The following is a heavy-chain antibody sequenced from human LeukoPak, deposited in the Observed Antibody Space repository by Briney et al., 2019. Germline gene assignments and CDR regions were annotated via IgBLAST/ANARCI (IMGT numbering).Heavy chain of an antibody. J-gene: IGHJ4*02. CDR3: ARTRGRSYSSFDY. V-gene: IGHV3-7*01. CDR1: GFTFSSYW. CDR2: IKQDGSEK. Sequence: GGSLRLSCAASGFTFSSYWMSWVRQAPGKGLEWVANIKQDGSEKYYVDSVKGRFTISRDNAKNSLYLQMNSLRAEDTAVYYCARTRGRSYSSFDYWGQGTLVTVSS. D-gene: IGHD1-26*01.